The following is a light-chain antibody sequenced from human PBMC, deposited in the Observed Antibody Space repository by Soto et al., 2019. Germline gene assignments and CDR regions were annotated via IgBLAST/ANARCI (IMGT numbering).Light chain of an antibody. CDR2: EVS. J-gene: IGLJ1*01. Sequence: QSVLTQPPSASGSPGQSVTISCTGTSSDVGGYNYVSWYQQHPGKAPKLMIYEVSKRPSGVPDRFSGSKSDNTASLTVSGLQAEDEADYYCSSYAGSNNYVFGTGTKVPS. V-gene: IGLV2-8*01. CDR3: SSYAGSNNYV. CDR1: SSDVGGYNY.